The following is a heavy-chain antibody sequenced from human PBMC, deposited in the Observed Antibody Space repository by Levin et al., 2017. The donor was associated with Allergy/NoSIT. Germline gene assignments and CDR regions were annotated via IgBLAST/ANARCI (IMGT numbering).Heavy chain of an antibody. D-gene: IGHD6-13*01. CDR3: ARGQQPGIIEGWFDP. V-gene: IGHV1-2*02. CDR1: GYTFTGHY. J-gene: IGHJ5*02. CDR2: IIPTSGGT. Sequence: ASVKVSCKASGYTFTGHYMHWVRQAPGQGLEWMGWIIPTSGGTKYAQKFQGRVTMTRDTSISTAYMELSSLRSDDTAVYYCARGQQPGIIEGWFDPWGQGTLVTVSS.